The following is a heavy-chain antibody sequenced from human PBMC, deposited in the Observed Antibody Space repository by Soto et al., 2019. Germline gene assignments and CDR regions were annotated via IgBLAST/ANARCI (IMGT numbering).Heavy chain of an antibody. CDR2: IYWNDDK. Sequence: KSGPTLVNPTQTLTLTCAFSGFSLDTSGVGVAWIRQPPGKALEWLALIYWNDDKRYSPSLKSRLTTSKDTSKNQVVLTLTNVDPVDTATYYCAHANFSSGTGSYASWGQGALVTVSS. CDR1: GFSLDTSGVG. V-gene: IGHV2-5*01. CDR3: AHANFSSGTGSYAS. J-gene: IGHJ5*02. D-gene: IGHD3-10*01.